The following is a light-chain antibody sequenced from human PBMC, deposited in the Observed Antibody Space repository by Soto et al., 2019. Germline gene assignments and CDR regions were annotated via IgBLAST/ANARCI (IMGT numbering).Light chain of an antibody. V-gene: IGLV2-8*01. Sequence: QSALTQPPSASGSPGQSVTISCTGTSSDVGAYNYVSWYQQHPGKVPKLMIYEVNKRPSGVPDRFSGSKSGNTASLTVSGLQAEDEADYYCSSYGGSNNLVFGGGTQLTVL. CDR1: SSDVGAYNY. CDR2: EVN. CDR3: SSYGGSNNLV. J-gene: IGLJ2*01.